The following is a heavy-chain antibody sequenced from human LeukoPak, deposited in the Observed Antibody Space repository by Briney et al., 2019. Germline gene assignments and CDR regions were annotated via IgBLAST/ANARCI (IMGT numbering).Heavy chain of an antibody. J-gene: IGHJ4*02. D-gene: IGHD3-9*01. V-gene: IGHV3-7*01. CDR3: APGRRYLPGDY. CDR1: GFTFSDYL. Sequence: GGSLRLSCGVSGFTFSDYLMSWVRQGPGRGLEWVATINQDGSDKHYVDSVKGRFTISRDNANNSVSLQMSSLKLDDTAVYYCAPGRRYLPGDYWGQGTLVTVSS. CDR2: INQDGSDK.